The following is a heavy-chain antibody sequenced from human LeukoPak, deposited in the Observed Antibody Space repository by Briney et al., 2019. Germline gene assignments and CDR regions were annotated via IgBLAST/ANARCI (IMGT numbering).Heavy chain of an antibody. V-gene: IGHV4-34*01. J-gene: IGHJ6*03. CDR1: GGSFSVYY. Sequence: PSESLSLTCAVYGGSFSVYYWSWIRQPPGKGLESKGEINQIGTTYYNPSLKSRVTISVDTSKNQFSLRLSSVTAADRAVYFCAKSIASAGTNCCYYMDVWGTGTTVTVSS. D-gene: IGHD6-13*01. CDR2: INQIGTT. CDR3: AKSIASAGTNCCYYMDV.